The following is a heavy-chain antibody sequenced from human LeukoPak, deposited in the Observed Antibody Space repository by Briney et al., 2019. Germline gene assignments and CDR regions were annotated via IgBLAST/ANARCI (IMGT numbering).Heavy chain of an antibody. CDR3: MRDFQGF. CDR2: IKEDGSEK. CDR1: GFTVSSKY. J-gene: IGHJ4*02. Sequence: GGSLRLSCAASGFTVSSKYINWVRQAPGKGLEWVANIKEDGSEKYYVDSVRGRFTISRDNAKNSLYLQMNSLRAEDSAMYYCMRDFQGFWGLGTLVTVSS. V-gene: IGHV3-7*01.